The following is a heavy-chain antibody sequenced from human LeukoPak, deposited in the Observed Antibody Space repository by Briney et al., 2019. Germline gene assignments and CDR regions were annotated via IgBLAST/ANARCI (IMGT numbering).Heavy chain of an antibody. CDR1: GGSFSGYY. Sequence: PSETLSLTCAVYGGSFSGYYWSWLRQPPGKGLEWLGEINHSGSTNYNPSLKSRVTISVDTSKNQFSLRLSSVTAADTAVYYCARVTGYMIEDYFDYWGQGTLVTVSS. V-gene: IGHV4-34*01. CDR3: ARVTGYMIEDYFDY. D-gene: IGHD3-22*01. J-gene: IGHJ4*02. CDR2: INHSGST.